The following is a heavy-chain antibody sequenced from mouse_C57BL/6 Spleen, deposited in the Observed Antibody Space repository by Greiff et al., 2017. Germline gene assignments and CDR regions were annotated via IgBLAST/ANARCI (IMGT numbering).Heavy chain of an antibody. CDR2: IYPGDGDT. CDR3: ARYYGSSLYFDD. CDR1: GYAFSSSW. D-gene: IGHD1-1*01. V-gene: IGHV1-82*01. Sequence: QVQLKESGPELVKPGASVKISCKASGYAFSSSWMNWVKQRPGKGLEWIGRIYPGDGDTNYNGKFKGKATLTADKSSSTAYMQLSSLTSEDSAVYFCARYYGSSLYFDDWGQGTTLTVSS. J-gene: IGHJ2*01.